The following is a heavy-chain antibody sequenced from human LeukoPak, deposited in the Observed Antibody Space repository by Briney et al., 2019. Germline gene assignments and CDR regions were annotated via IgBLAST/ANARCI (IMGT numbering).Heavy chain of an antibody. V-gene: IGHV3-11*01. CDR1: GFTFSDYY. D-gene: IGHD2-2*01. J-gene: IGHJ4*02. Sequence: GGSLRLSCAASGFTFSDYYMSWIRQAPGKAVEWVSHITTSDDNKYYADSVKGRFTISRDNARNSLYLQMNSLRAEDTAVYYCARGGATRFAYWGQGTLVTVSS. CDR3: ARGGATRFAY. CDR2: ITTSDDNK.